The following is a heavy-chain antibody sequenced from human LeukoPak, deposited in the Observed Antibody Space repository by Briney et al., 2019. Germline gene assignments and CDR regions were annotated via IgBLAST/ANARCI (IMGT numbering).Heavy chain of an antibody. V-gene: IGHV3-23*01. D-gene: IGHD2-2*01. Sequence: PGGSLRLSCAASGFTFSSYAMSWVRQAPGKGLEWVSAISGSGGSTYYADSVKGRFTISRDNSKNTLYLQMNSLRAEDTAVYYCAHSYCSSTSCRNYFDYWGQGTLVTVSS. CDR1: GFTFSSYA. CDR2: ISGSGGST. J-gene: IGHJ4*02. CDR3: AHSYCSSTSCRNYFDY.